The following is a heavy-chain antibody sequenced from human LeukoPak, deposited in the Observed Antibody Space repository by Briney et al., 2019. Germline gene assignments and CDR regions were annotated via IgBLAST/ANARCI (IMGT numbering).Heavy chain of an antibody. J-gene: IGHJ4*02. CDR2: INHSGST. CDR1: GGSISSYY. Sequence: SETLSLTCTVSGGSISSYYWSWIRQPPGKGLEWIGEINHSGSTNYNPSLKSRVTISVDTSKNQFSLKLSSVTAADTAVYYCARGPRYSYGFFDYWGQGTLVTVS. CDR3: ARGPRYSYGFFDY. V-gene: IGHV4-34*01. D-gene: IGHD5-18*01.